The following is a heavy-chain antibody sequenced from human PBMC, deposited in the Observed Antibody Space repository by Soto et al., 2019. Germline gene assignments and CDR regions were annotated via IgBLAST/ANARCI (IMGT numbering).Heavy chain of an antibody. CDR1: GYTFTSYD. D-gene: IGHD1-26*01. Sequence: ASVKVSCKASGYTFTSYDINWVRQATGQGLEWMGWMNPNSGNTGYAQKFQGRVTMTRNTSISTAYMELSSLRSEDTAVYYCARVGRKVAAFDSWGQGTMVTVSS. CDR2: MNPNSGNT. CDR3: ARVGRKVAAFDS. V-gene: IGHV1-8*01. J-gene: IGHJ3*02.